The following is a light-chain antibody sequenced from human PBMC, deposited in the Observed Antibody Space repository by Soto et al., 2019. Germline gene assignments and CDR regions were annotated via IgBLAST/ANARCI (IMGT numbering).Light chain of an antibody. Sequence: QSALTQPRSVSGSPGQSVTISCTVTSSDVGAYNYVSWYQHHPGKAPKLIIYDVTKRPSGVPDRFSGSKSGNTASLTISGLQADDEADYYCCSYAGTYKVFGTGTKVTLL. CDR2: DVT. J-gene: IGLJ1*01. V-gene: IGLV2-11*01. CDR3: CSYAGTYKV. CDR1: SSDVGAYNY.